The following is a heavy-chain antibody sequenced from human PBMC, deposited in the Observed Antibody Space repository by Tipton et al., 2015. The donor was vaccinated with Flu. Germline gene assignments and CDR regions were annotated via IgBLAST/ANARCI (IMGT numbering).Heavy chain of an antibody. CDR1: GGSFSGYY. V-gene: IGHV4-34*01. J-gene: IGHJ6*02. CDR2: INHSGST. D-gene: IGHD3-10*01. CDR3: ARGLLWFGELYYGMDV. Sequence: LRLSCAVYGGSFSGYYWSWIRQPPGKGLEWIGEINHSGSTNYNPSLKSRVTISVDTSKNQFSLKLSSVTAADTAVYYCARGLLWFGELYYGMDVWGQGTTVTVSS.